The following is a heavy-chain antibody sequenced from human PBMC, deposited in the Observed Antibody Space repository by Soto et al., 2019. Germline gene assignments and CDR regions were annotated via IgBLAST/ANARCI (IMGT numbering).Heavy chain of an antibody. D-gene: IGHD3-16*01. CDR1: GGSISNSY. Sequence: SETLSLTCSVSGGSISNSYWSWIRQPPGKGLEWIGYMFYSGSSTNYNPSLKSRVTISVDTSKNQFSLKLSSVTAADTAVYYCAVSPHYVWGSPFDYWGQGTLVTVSS. J-gene: IGHJ4*02. V-gene: IGHV4-59*08. CDR2: MFYSGSST. CDR3: AVSPHYVWGSPFDY.